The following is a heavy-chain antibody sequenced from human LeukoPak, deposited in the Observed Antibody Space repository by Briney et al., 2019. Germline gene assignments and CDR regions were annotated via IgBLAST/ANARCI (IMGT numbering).Heavy chain of an antibody. CDR2: IYYSGST. CDR1: GGSISSGGYY. CDR3: ARDYGGTFDY. J-gene: IGHJ4*02. V-gene: IGHV4-31*03. D-gene: IGHD4-23*01. Sequence: SQTLSLTCTVSGGSISSGGYYWSWIRPHPGKGLEWIGYIYYSGSTYYNPSLKSRVTISVDTSKNQFSLKLSSVTAADTAVYYCARDYGGTFDYWGQGTLVTVSS.